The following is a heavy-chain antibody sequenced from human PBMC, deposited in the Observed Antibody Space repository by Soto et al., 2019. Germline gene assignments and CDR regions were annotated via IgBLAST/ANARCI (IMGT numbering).Heavy chain of an antibody. D-gene: IGHD6-6*01. Sequence: EVQLLESGGSLVHPGGSLRLSCAASGFTFSSYAMSWVRQGPGKGLEWVSAISDSGGTTYYADSVKGRFTISRDNSKSTLYLQMNSLRDEDTAIYYCARSSSSSGPWGQGTLVTVSS. V-gene: IGHV3-23*01. CDR3: ARSSSSSGP. CDR1: GFTFSSYA. CDR2: ISDSGGTT. J-gene: IGHJ4*02.